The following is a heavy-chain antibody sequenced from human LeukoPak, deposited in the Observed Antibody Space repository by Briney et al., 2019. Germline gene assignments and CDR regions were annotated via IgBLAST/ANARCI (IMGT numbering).Heavy chain of an antibody. J-gene: IGHJ4*02. D-gene: IGHD6-19*01. V-gene: IGHV4-31*03. CDR3: ARVEYSSGWYGVDY. CDR2: IYYSGST. Sequence: SETLSLTCTVSGGSISSGGYYWGWIRQHPGKGLEWIGYIYYSGSTYYNPSLKSRVTISVDTSKNQFSLKLSSVTAADTAVYYCARVEYSSGWYGVDYWGQGTLVTVSS. CDR1: GGSISSGGYY.